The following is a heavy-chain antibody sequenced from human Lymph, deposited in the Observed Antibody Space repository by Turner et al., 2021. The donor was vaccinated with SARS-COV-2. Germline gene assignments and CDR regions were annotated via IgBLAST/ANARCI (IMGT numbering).Heavy chain of an antibody. D-gene: IGHD6-13*01. CDR1: GFTFSSSG. CDR2: IWYDGSNK. CDR3: ARDDINTLIAAAVPFDY. V-gene: IGHV3-33*01. Sequence: QGQLVESGGGVVQPGRSLRLSCAASGFTFSSSGMHWVRQAPGKGLEWVAVIWYDGSNKYYADSVKGRFTISRDNSKNTLYLQMNSLRAEDTAVYYCARDDINTLIAAAVPFDYWGQGTLVTVSS. J-gene: IGHJ4*02.